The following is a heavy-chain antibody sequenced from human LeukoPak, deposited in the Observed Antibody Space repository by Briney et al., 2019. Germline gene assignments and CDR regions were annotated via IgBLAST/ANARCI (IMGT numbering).Heavy chain of an antibody. CDR2: IKEDGSEK. CDR1: GFTFTSYS. D-gene: IGHD4-11*01. J-gene: IGHJ5*02. CDR3: LRDEYRAWGS. Sequence: GGSLRLSCAASGFTFTSYSMSWVRQAPGKGLEWVADIKEDGSEKTYVDSVRGRFTISRDNAQNSLYLQMNNLRPEDTAVYYCLRDEYRAWGSWGQGTLVTVSS. V-gene: IGHV3-7*03.